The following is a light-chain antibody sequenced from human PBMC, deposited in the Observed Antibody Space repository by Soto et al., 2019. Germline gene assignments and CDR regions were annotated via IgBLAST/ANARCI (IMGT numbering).Light chain of an antibody. J-gene: IGKJ3*01. CDR1: QGISSA. Sequence: AIQLTQSPSSLSASVGDSVTITCRASQGISSALAWYQQTPGRAPKLLIFDASTLESGVSSRFSVSRSGTDFTLTVSSLQPEDVATYYCQQFDDHPFTFGPGTRVDF. V-gene: IGKV1D-13*01. CDR3: QQFDDHPFT. CDR2: DAS.